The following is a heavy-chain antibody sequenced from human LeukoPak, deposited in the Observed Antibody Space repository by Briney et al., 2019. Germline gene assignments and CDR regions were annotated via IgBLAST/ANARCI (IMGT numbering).Heavy chain of an antibody. CDR1: GGTFSSYA. CDR3: ASGDIVVVPAAIGHASYYYYGMDV. CDR2: IIPTFGTA. D-gene: IGHD2-2*01. J-gene: IGHJ6*02. V-gene: IGHV1-69*13. Sequence: ASVTVSFKASGGTFSSYAISWVRQAPGQGLEWMGGIIPTFGTANYAQKFQGRVTITADESTSTAYMELSSLRSEDTAVYYCASGDIVVVPAAIGHASYYYYGMDVWGQGTTVTVSS.